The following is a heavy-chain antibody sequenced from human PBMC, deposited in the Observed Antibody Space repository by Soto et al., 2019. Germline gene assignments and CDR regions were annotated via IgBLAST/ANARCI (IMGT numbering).Heavy chain of an antibody. CDR1: GFTFRSYE. V-gene: IGHV3-48*03. J-gene: IGHJ3*02. D-gene: IGHD6-19*01. Sequence: GGSLRLSCAVSGFTFRSYEMNWVRQAPGKGLEWVSYISSSGSTIYYADSVKGRFTISRDNAKNSLYLQTNSLRAEDTAVYYCARKGIAVAGIAFDIWGQGTMVTVSS. CDR3: ARKGIAVAGIAFDI. CDR2: ISSSGSTI.